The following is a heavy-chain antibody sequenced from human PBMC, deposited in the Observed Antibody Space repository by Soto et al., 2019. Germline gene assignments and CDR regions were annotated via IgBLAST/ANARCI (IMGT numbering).Heavy chain of an antibody. Sequence: GGSLRLSCEASGFMFSRYDMSWVRQAPGKGLEWVSNILVGGSTHYEDSMKGRFTISKDTSKNTVYLQMNSLTAEDTAFYYCAKATATSGGAFEIYGQGTMVTVSS. CDR1: GFMFSRYD. V-gene: IGHV3-23*01. CDR2: ILVGGST. D-gene: IGHD1-1*01. J-gene: IGHJ3*02. CDR3: AKATATSGGAFEI.